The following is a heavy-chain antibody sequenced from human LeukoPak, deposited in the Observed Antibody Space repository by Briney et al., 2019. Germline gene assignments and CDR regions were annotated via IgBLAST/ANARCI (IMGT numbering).Heavy chain of an antibody. CDR1: GFTFSSYA. D-gene: IGHD3-22*01. CDR2: ISGSGGST. V-gene: IGHV3-23*01. J-gene: IGHJ3*02. CDR3: ARDRNNWYYYDSSGYQDAFDI. Sequence: GGSLRLSCAASGFTFSSYAMSWVRQAPGKGLEWVSAISGSGGSTYYADSVKGRFTISRDNSKNTLYLQMNSLRAEDTAVYYCARDRNNWYYYDSSGYQDAFDIWGQGTMVTVSS.